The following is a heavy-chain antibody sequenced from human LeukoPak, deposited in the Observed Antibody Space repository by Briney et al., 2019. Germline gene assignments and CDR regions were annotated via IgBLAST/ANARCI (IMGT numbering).Heavy chain of an antibody. CDR2: IYYSGST. CDR1: GGSISSYY. Sequence: SETLSLTCTVSGGSISSYYWSWIRQSPGKGLEWIGYIYYSGSTNYNPSLKSRVTISVDTSKNQFSLKLSSVTAADTAVYYCASQGVGYCSSTSCYGWFDPWGQGTLVTVPS. D-gene: IGHD2-2*01. CDR3: ASQGVGYCSSTSCYGWFDP. J-gene: IGHJ5*02. V-gene: IGHV4-59*01.